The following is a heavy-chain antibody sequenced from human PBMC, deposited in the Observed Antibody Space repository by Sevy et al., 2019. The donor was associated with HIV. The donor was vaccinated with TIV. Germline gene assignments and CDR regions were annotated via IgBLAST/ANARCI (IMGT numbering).Heavy chain of an antibody. Sequence: QLGGSLRLSCAASGFSFSRSPMHWVRQAPGKGLEWVAVLSYNGKSKYNEDSVKGRFTISRDDSKKTLYLQMNSLRVEDTAVYYCAREGVLTGGVIVSYGMDVWGQGTTVTVSS. CDR1: GFSFSRSP. D-gene: IGHD3-16*02. J-gene: IGHJ6*02. CDR3: AREGVLTGGVIVSYGMDV. V-gene: IGHV3-30*04. CDR2: LSYNGKSK.